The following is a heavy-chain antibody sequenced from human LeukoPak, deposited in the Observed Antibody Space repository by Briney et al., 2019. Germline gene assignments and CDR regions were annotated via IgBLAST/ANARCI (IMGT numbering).Heavy chain of an antibody. D-gene: IGHD3-3*01. Sequence: SETLSLTCTVSGGSISSSSYYWGWIRQPPGKGLEWIGYIYHSGSTNYNPSLKSRVTISVDTSNNQFSLKLNSVTAADTAVYYCARPRVWSGYWGNFDYWGQGTLVTVSS. J-gene: IGHJ4*02. CDR1: GGSISSSSYY. V-gene: IGHV4-61*05. CDR2: IYHSGST. CDR3: ARPRVWSGYWGNFDY.